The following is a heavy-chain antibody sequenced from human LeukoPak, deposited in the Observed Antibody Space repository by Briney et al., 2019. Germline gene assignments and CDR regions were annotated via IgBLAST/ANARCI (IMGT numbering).Heavy chain of an antibody. V-gene: IGHV1-2*02. CDR1: GYTFTGYY. Sequence: ASVKVSCKASGYTFTGYYMHWVRQAPGQGLEWMGWINPNSGDTKYSQKFQGRVTMTRDTSISTAYMELSRLRSDDTAVYYCATQRGSYLWGTDFDYWGQGTLVTVSS. CDR2: INPNSGDT. CDR3: ATQRGSYLWGTDFDY. J-gene: IGHJ4*02. D-gene: IGHD3-16*01.